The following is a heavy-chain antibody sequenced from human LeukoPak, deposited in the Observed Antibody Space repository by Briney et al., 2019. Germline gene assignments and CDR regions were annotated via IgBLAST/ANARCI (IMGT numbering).Heavy chain of an antibody. V-gene: IGHV3-7*01. Sequence: PGGSLRLSCAASGFTFSSYWMSWVRQAPGKGLEWVANIKQDGSEKYYVGSVKGRFTISRDNAKNSLYLQMNSLRAEDTAVYYCARATSYSSSWYDEGYYFDYWGQGTLVTVSS. J-gene: IGHJ4*02. CDR2: IKQDGSEK. CDR3: ARATSYSSSWYDEGYYFDY. D-gene: IGHD6-13*01. CDR1: GFTFSSYW.